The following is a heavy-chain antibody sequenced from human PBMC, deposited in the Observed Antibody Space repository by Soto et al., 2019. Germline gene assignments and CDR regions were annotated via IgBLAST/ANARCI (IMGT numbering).Heavy chain of an antibody. J-gene: IGHJ4*02. CDR3: AKGLEAAAGTIGFPPPDY. Sequence: ESGGGVVQPGRSLRLSCAASGFTFSSYGMHWVRQAPGKGLEWVAVISYDGSNKYYADSVKGRFTISRDNSKNTLYLQMNSLRAEDTAVYYCAKGLEAAAGTIGFPPPDYWGQGTLVTVSS. V-gene: IGHV3-30*18. CDR2: ISYDGSNK. D-gene: IGHD6-13*01. CDR1: GFTFSSYG.